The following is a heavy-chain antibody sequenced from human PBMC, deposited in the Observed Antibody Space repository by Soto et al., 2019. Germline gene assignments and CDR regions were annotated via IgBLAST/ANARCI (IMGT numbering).Heavy chain of an antibody. Sequence: LSLTCTVSGGSISSGDYYWSWIRQPPGKGLEWIGYIYYSGSTYYNPSLKSRVTISVDTSKNQFSLKLSSVTAADTAVYYCARDNILGILYGGMDVWGQGTTVTVSS. J-gene: IGHJ6*02. CDR2: IYYSGST. CDR3: ARDNILGILYGGMDV. V-gene: IGHV4-30-4*01. D-gene: IGHD3-3*01. CDR1: GGSISSGDYY.